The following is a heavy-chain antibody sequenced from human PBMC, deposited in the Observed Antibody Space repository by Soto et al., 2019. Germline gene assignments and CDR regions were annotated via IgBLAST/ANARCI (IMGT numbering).Heavy chain of an antibody. CDR3: ARGDGSGYQFFDY. D-gene: IGHD3-22*01. Sequence: SENLSLTCTVSGGSISSYYWSWIRQPPGKGLEWIGYIYYTGSTNYNPSLKSRVTISVDTSKNQFSLKLSSVTAAETAVYYCARGDGSGYQFFDYWGQGTPVTVS. CDR1: GGSISSYY. V-gene: IGHV4-59*08. CDR2: IYYTGST. J-gene: IGHJ4*02.